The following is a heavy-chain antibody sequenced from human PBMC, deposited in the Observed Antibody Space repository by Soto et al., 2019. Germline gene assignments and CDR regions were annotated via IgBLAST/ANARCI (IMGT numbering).Heavy chain of an antibody. V-gene: IGHV3-74*01. J-gene: IGHJ5*02. D-gene: IGHD6-13*01. Sequence: EVQLVESGGGLVQPGGSLRLSCAASGFTFSSYWMHWVRQAPGKGLVWVSRINSDGSSTSYADSVKGRFTISRDNAKNTLYLQMNSLRAEDTAEYYCARARAIAAAVISWFDPWGQGTLVTVSS. CDR3: ARARAIAAAVISWFDP. CDR1: GFTFSSYW. CDR2: INSDGSST.